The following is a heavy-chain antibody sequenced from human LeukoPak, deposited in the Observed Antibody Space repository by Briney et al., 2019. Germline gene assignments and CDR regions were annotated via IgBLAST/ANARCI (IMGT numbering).Heavy chain of an antibody. D-gene: IGHD6-19*01. CDR2: IRSKAYGGTT. V-gene: IGHV3-49*04. CDR1: GFTFGGYA. J-gene: IGHJ6*02. Sequence: GGSLRLSCTASGFTFGGYAMSWVRQAPGKGLEWVGFIRSKAYGGTTEYAASVKGRFTISRDDSKSIAYLQMNSLKTEDTAVYYCTRDSLAVAGTSYYYYGMDVWGQGTTVTVSS. CDR3: TRDSLAVAGTSYYYYGMDV.